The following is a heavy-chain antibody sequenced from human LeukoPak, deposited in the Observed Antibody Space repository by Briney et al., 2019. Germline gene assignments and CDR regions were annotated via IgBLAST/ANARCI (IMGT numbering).Heavy chain of an antibody. CDR1: GFTFNDAW. CDR3: TTQPWQVDY. D-gene: IGHD6-19*01. Sequence: GGSLRLSCAASGFTFNDAWMNWVRQTPGKGLEWVGHIKSKIDGGTTDYAAPVKGRFTISRDDSKNTLYLQMNSLKTEDTAEYYCTTQPWQVDYWGQGTLVTVSS. V-gene: IGHV3-15*01. CDR2: IKSKIDGGTT. J-gene: IGHJ4*02.